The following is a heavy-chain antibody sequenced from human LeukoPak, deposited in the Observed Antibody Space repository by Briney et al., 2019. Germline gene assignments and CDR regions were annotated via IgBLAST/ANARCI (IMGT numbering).Heavy chain of an antibody. V-gene: IGHV3-74*01. Sequence: PPGGSLRLSCAASGFTFSNYWMHWVRQDPGKGPVWVSRINSDGSSTSYADSVKGRFTISRDNAKNTLYLQMNSLRAEDTAVYYCARVSSGSYFGYYYYYMDVWGKGTTVTVSS. CDR2: INSDGSST. CDR3: ARVSSGSYFGYYYYYMDV. CDR1: GFTFSNYW. J-gene: IGHJ6*03. D-gene: IGHD1-26*01.